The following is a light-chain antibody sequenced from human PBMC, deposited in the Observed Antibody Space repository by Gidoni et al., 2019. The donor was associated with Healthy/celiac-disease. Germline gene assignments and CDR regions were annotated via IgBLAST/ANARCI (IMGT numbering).Light chain of an antibody. V-gene: IGKV3-15*01. J-gene: IGKJ2*01. Sequence: EIVMTQSPATLSVSPGERATLSCRASESVSRNLAWYQQKPGQAPGLLIYGASTSATGIPARFGGSGSGTDFTLTISSLQSEDFAIYYCQQYNNWPRTFGQGTNLEIK. CDR1: ESVSRN. CDR3: QQYNNWPRT. CDR2: GAS.